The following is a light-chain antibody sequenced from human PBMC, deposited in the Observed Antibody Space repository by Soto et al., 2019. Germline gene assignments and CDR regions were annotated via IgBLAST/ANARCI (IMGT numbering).Light chain of an antibody. V-gene: IGKV3D-20*01. CDR2: DAS. CDR1: QSVSFNY. CDR3: QQYGSSPYT. Sequence: EIVLTQSPGTLSLSPGERATLSCGASQSVSFNYLAWYQQIVGLAPRLLIYDASRRATGTPDRFSGSGSGTDFTLTISRLEPEDFAVYVCQQYGSSPYTFGQGTNLEIK. J-gene: IGKJ2*01.